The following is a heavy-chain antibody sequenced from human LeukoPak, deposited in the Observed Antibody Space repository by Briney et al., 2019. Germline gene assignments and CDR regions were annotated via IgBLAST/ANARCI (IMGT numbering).Heavy chain of an antibody. V-gene: IGHV3-7*01. CDR3: AREGYGDYHI. J-gene: IGHJ3*02. D-gene: IGHD4-17*01. Sequence: GGSLRLSCAVSGLPFSNHWMTWVRQAPGKGLERVANINQDGSEKYYVDSVKGRFSISRDNAKSSLYLQMDSLRVEDTAMYFCAREGYGDYHIWGQGTIVTVSS. CDR2: INQDGSEK. CDR1: GLPFSNHW.